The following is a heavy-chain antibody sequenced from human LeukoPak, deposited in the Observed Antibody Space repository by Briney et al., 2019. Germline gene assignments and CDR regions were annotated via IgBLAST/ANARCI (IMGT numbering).Heavy chain of an antibody. Sequence: GESLKIPCKGSGYSFSNYWIGWVRQMPGKGLEWMGIIYPVDSDTRYSPSFQGQVTISADKSISTAYLQWSSLKASDTAIYYCARRTATWTFDIWGQGTIVPVSS. D-gene: IGHD2-15*01. CDR3: ARRTATWTFDI. CDR1: GYSFSNYW. J-gene: IGHJ3*02. CDR2: IYPVDSDT. V-gene: IGHV5-51*01.